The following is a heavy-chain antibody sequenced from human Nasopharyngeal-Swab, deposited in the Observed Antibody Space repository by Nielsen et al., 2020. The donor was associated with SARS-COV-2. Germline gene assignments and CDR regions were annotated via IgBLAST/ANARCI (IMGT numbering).Heavy chain of an antibody. Sequence: RQAPGKGLEWIGSIYYSGSTYYNPSLKSRVTISVDTSKNQFSLKLSSVTAADTAVYYCARDRGRGYSYGSFHYWGQETLVTVSS. CDR3: ARDRGRGYSYGSFHY. J-gene: IGHJ4*02. CDR2: IYYSGST. D-gene: IGHD5-18*01. V-gene: IGHV4-39*07.